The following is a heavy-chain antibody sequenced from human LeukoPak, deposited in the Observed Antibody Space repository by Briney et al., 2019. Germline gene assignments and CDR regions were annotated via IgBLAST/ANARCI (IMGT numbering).Heavy chain of an antibody. CDR1: GYTLTELS. CDR3: ATWGLSGIAAAEYYFDY. Sequence: ASVKVSCKVSGYTLTELSRHWVRQAPGKGLERMGGFDPEDGETIYEQKFQGRVTMTEDTSTDTAYMELSSLRSEDTAVYYCATWGLSGIAAAEYYFDYWGQGTLVTVSS. J-gene: IGHJ4*02. D-gene: IGHD6-13*01. V-gene: IGHV1-24*01. CDR2: FDPEDGET.